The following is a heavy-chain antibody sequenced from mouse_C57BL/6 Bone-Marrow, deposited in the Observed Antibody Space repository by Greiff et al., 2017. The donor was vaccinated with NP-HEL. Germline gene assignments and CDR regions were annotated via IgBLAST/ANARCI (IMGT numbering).Heavy chain of an antibody. CDR1: GYTFTSYW. D-gene: IGHD1-1*01. V-gene: IGHV1-52*01. J-gene: IGHJ2*01. Sequence: QVQLQQPGAELVRPGSSVKLSCKASGYTFTSYWMHWVKQRPIQGLEWIGNIDPSDSETHYNQKFKDKATLTVDKSSSTAYMQLSSLTSEGSAVYYCARAITTVVADYFDYWGQGTTLTVSS. CDR2: IDPSDSET. CDR3: ARAITTVVADYFDY.